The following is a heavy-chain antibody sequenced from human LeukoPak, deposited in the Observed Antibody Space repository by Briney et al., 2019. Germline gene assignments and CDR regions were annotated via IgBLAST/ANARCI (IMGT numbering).Heavy chain of an antibody. CDR1: GYTFTGYY. Sequence: GASVQVSCQASGYTFTGYYMHWVRQAPGQGLEWMGRINPNSGGTNYAQKFQGRVTMTRDTSISTAYMELSGLRSDDTAVYYCARGQYYYDSSGSHLDAFDIWGQGTMVTVSS. D-gene: IGHD3-22*01. J-gene: IGHJ3*02. CDR2: INPNSGGT. CDR3: ARGQYYYDSSGSHLDAFDI. V-gene: IGHV1-2*06.